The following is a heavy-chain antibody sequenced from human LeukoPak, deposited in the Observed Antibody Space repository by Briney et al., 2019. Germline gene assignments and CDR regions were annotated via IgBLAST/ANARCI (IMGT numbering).Heavy chain of an antibody. CDR1: GGSISSGDYY. CDR3: ARMNASYYDSSGYYFFTTESYYFDY. D-gene: IGHD3-22*01. J-gene: IGHJ4*02. CDR2: INHSGST. Sequence: SETLSLTCTVSGGSISSGDYYWSWIRQPPGKGLEWIGEINHSGSTNYNPSLKSRVTISVDTSKNQFSLKLSSVTAADTAVYYCARMNASYYDSSGYYFFTTESYYFDYWGQGTLVTVSS. V-gene: IGHV4-39*07.